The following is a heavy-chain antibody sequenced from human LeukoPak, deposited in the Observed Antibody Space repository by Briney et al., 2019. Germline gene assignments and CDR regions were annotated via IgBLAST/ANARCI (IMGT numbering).Heavy chain of an antibody. Sequence: SETLSLTCTVSGGSISSYYWSWIRQPPEKGLEWIRYIYYSGSTNYNPSLKSRVIISVDTSKNQFSLKLTSVTAADTAVYYCARDAPPSSFDIWGQGTMVTVSS. CDR2: IYYSGST. J-gene: IGHJ3*02. CDR1: GGSISSYY. V-gene: IGHV4-59*01. CDR3: ARDAPPSSFDI.